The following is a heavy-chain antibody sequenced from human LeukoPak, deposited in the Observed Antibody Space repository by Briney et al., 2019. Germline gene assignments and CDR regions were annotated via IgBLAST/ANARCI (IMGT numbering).Heavy chain of an antibody. CDR1: GGSISSSSYY. CDR2: IYYSGST. CDR3: ARDQGVPAAPYNWFDP. Sequence: SETLSLTCTVSGGSISSSSYYWGWIRQPPGKGLEWIGSIYYSGSTYYNPSLKSRVTISVDTSKNQFSLKLSSVTAADTAVYYCARDQGVPAAPYNWFDPWGQGTLVTVSS. V-gene: IGHV4-39*07. J-gene: IGHJ5*02. D-gene: IGHD2-2*01.